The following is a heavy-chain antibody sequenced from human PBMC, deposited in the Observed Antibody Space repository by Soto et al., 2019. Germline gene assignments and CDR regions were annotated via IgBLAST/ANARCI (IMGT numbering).Heavy chain of an antibody. CDR1: GFTFSNYG. CDR2: IWHGGNNK. CDR3: ASDLVGASDSYGLDV. J-gene: IGHJ6*02. Sequence: PGGSLRLSCAASGFTFSNYGMHWVRQAPGKGLEWVAIIWHGGNNKYYADSVRGRFIISRDNSKNRLYLQMNSLRAEDTAVYYCASDLVGASDSYGLDVWGQGTSVTVSS. V-gene: IGHV3-33*01. D-gene: IGHD1-26*01.